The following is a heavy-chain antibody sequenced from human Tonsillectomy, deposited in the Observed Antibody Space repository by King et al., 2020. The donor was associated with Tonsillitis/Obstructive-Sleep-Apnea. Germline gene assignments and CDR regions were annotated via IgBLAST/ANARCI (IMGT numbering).Heavy chain of an antibody. V-gene: IGHV3-30*18. CDR1: GFTFSSDG. J-gene: IGHJ4*02. CDR3: AKDSSRGPIGGDFDY. CDR2: ISYDGSNK. D-gene: IGHD6-19*01. Sequence: VQLVESGGGVVQPGRSLRLSCAASGFTFSSDGMHWVRQTPGKGLEWVAVISYDGSNKYYVDSVKGRFTISRDNSKNTLYLQMNSLRAEDTAVYYCAKDSSRGPIGGDFDYWGQGTLVTVSS.